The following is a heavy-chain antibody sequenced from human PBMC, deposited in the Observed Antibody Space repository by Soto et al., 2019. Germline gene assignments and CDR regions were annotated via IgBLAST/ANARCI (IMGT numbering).Heavy chain of an antibody. Sequence: EVQLLESGGGLVQPGGSLRLSCAASGFTFSSYAMSWVRQAPGKGLEWVSAISGSGGSTYYADSVKGRFTISRDNSKNTLYQQITSLRAEDTAVYYCAKEPLAVAGTGGDYWGQGTLVTVSS. V-gene: IGHV3-23*01. D-gene: IGHD6-13*01. CDR3: AKEPLAVAGTGGDY. CDR1: GFTFSSYA. CDR2: ISGSGGST. J-gene: IGHJ4*02.